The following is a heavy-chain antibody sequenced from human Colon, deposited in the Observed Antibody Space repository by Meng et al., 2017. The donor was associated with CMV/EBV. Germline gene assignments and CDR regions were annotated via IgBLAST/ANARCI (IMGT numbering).Heavy chain of an antibody. D-gene: IGHD2-15*01. CDR2: SNGDGTVT. Sequence: LFCVVSGFAFNNAWMHWVRHDPGKGLVWLSQSNGDGTVTGYADSVRGRFTISRDNAKNTLYLQMSGLRAEDTAVYYCARSGVLFALDYWGQGTLVTVSS. CDR3: ARSGVLFALDY. V-gene: IGHV3-74*01. CDR1: GFAFNNAW. J-gene: IGHJ4*02.